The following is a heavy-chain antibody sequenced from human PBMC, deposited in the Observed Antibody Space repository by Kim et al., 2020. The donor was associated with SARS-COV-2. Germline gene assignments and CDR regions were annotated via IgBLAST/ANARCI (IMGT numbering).Heavy chain of an antibody. Sequence: SPSLKSRVTISVDTSKNQFSLELSTVTAADTGVYYCARRGIQRWGYFDYWGRGTLVTVSS. V-gene: IGHV4-59*01. J-gene: IGHJ4*02. D-gene: IGHD5-18*01. CDR3: ARRGIQRWGYFDY.